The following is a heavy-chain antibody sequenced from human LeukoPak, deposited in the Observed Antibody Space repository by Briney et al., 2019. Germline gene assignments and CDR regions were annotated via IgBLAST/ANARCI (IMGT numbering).Heavy chain of an antibody. Sequence: PSETLSLTCTVSGGSISSSSYYWGWIRQPPGKGLEWIGEINHSGSTNYNPSLKSRVTISVDTSKNQFSLKLSSVTAADTAVYYCARAHVLLWFGEPLPDAFDIWGQGTMVTVSS. CDR2: INHSGST. D-gene: IGHD3-10*01. CDR3: ARAHVLLWFGEPLPDAFDI. J-gene: IGHJ3*02. CDR1: GGSISSSSYY. V-gene: IGHV4-39*07.